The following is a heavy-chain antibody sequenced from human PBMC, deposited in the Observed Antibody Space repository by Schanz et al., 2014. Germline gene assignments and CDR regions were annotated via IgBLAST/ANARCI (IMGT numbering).Heavy chain of an antibody. J-gene: IGHJ1*01. CDR3: ARARGGGSGTYYRHEYFQH. Sequence: VQLEESGGGVVQPGGSLRLSCVASGFSFSGFAVHWVRQAPGKGLEWVSYISSSSSTIYYADSVKGRFTISRDNAKNSLYLQMNSLRDEDTAVYYCARARGGGSGTYYRHEYFQHWGQGTLVTVSS. V-gene: IGHV3-48*02. D-gene: IGHD3-10*01. CDR1: GFSFSGFA. CDR2: ISSSSSTI.